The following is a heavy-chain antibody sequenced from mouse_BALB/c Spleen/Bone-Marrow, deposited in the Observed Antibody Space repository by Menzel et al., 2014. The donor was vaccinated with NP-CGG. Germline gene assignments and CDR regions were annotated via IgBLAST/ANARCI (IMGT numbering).Heavy chain of an antibody. CDR3: ASYYYGYYFDY. D-gene: IGHD1-1*01. J-gene: IGHJ2*01. Sequence: EVQLQQSGAELVKPGASVRLSCTVSGFNIKDTYIHWVKQRPEQVLEWIGGIDPANGNTKYDPKFQGKATITADTSSNTAYLQLSSPTSEDTAVYYCASYYYGYYFDYWGQGTTLTVSS. CDR2: IDPANGNT. CDR1: GFNIKDTY. V-gene: IGHV14-3*02.